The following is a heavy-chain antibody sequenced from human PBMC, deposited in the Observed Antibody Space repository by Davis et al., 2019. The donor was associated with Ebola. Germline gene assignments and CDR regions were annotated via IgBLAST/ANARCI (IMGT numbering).Heavy chain of an antibody. J-gene: IGHJ6*04. CDR3: ASPVVVAGTPLGYYYGMDV. CDR2: IIPMFGTA. D-gene: IGHD6-19*01. CDR1: GGTFRSYA. V-gene: IGHV1-69*13. Sequence: AASVKVSCKASGGTFRSYAISWVRQAPGQGLEWMGGIIPMFGTANYAQKLQGRVTITADESTSTAYMELSRLRSEDTAVYYCASPVVVAGTPLGYYYGMDVWGKGTTVTVSS.